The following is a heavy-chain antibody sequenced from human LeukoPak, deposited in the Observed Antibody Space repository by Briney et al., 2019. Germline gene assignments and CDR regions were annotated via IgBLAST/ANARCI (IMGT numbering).Heavy chain of an antibody. D-gene: IGHD1-26*01. J-gene: IGHJ3*02. CDR3: AKDRGWELLLWDAFDI. V-gene: IGHV3-30*02. Sequence: GGSLRLSCAASGFPFSNYGMDWVRQAPGKGLEWVAFIRYDGSNKFYADSVKGRFTISRDNSKNTLYLQMNSLRAEDTAVYYCAKDRGWELLLWDAFDIWGQGTMVTVSS. CDR1: GFPFSNYG. CDR2: IRYDGSNK.